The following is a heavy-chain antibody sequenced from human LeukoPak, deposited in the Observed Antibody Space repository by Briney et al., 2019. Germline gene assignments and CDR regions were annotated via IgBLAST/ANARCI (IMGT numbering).Heavy chain of an antibody. J-gene: IGHJ4*02. CDR3: AGDLVGYCSSTSCFIFDY. CDR1: GYTFTSYD. Sequence: ASVKVSCKASGYTFTSYDINWVRQATGQGLEWMGWMNPNSGNTGYAQKFQGRVTMTRNTSISTAYMELSSLRSEDTAVYYCAGDLVGYCSSTSCFIFDYWGQGTLVTVSS. CDR2: MNPNSGNT. V-gene: IGHV1-8*01. D-gene: IGHD2-2*01.